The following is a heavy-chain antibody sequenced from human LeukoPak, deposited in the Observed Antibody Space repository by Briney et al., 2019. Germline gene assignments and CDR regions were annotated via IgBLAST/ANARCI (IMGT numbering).Heavy chain of an antibody. CDR2: ISSSSSTI. V-gene: IGHV3-48*04. J-gene: IGHJ3*02. D-gene: IGHD4-23*01. CDR1: GFTFSSYS. Sequence: GGSLRLSCAASGFTFSSYSMNWVRQAPGKGREWVSYISSSSSTIYYADSVKGRFTISRDNAKNSLYLQMNSLRAEDTAVYYCARENDYGGNHDAFDIWGQGTMVTVSS. CDR3: ARENDYGGNHDAFDI.